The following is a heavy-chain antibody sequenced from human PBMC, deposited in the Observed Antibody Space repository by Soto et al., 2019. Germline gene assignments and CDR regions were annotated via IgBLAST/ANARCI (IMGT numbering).Heavy chain of an antibody. V-gene: IGHV5-10-1*01. CDR1: GYSFAGYW. Sequence: GESLKISGRGSGYSFAGYWITWVRQKQGKGLEWMGRIDPSDSQTYYSPSFRGHVTITATKSITTVFLQWRSLRSDDTAVYYCASSSQGSSTWNYWGQGTLVTVSS. CDR2: IDPSDSQT. J-gene: IGHJ4*02. D-gene: IGHD6-6*01. CDR3: ASSSQGSSTWNY.